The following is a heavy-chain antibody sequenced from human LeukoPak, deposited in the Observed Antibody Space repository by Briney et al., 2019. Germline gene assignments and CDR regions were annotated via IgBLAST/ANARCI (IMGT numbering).Heavy chain of an antibody. CDR2: IQYDGSSE. CDR1: GFTFGGSG. D-gene: IGHD5-18*01. Sequence: PGGSLRLSCAASGFTFGGSGMHWVRQAPGKGLDWVAFIQYDGSSEYYADSVKGRFTISRDNFKNTLSLQMNSLRAEDTALYHCVKEHLNSYDFHYWGQGTLVTVSS. J-gene: IGHJ4*02. CDR3: VKEHLNSYDFHY. V-gene: IGHV3-30*02.